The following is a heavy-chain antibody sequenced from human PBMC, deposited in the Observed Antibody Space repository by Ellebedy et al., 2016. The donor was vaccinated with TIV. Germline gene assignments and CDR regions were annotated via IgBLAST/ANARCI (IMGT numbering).Heavy chain of an antibody. CDR3: ATRESSISPVDYYYYYGMDV. Sequence: ASVKVSCKVSGYTLTELSMHWVRQAPGKGLEWMGGFDPEDGETIYAQKFQGRVTMTEDTSTDTAYMELSSLRSEDTAVYYCATRESSISPVDYYYYYGMDVWGQGTTVTVSS. J-gene: IGHJ6*02. D-gene: IGHD3-3*02. V-gene: IGHV1-24*01. CDR2: FDPEDGET. CDR1: GYTLTELS.